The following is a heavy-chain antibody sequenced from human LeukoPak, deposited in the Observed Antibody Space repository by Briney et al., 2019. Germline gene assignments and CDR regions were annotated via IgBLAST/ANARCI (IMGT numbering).Heavy chain of an antibody. Sequence: PGGSLRLSCAASGFTFTNYAMSWVRQAPGKGLEWVSFISGSGGRTYYADSVKGRFTISRDNSKNTLCLQMNSLRAEDTAVYYCAKGSGHAIVSSDYWGQGTLVTVSS. CDR1: GFTFTNYA. J-gene: IGHJ4*02. CDR3: AKGSGHAIVSSDY. D-gene: IGHD5/OR15-5a*01. V-gene: IGHV3-23*01. CDR2: ISGSGGRT.